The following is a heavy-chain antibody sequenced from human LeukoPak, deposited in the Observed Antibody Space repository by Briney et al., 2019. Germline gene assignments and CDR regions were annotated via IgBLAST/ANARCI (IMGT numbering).Heavy chain of an antibody. J-gene: IGHJ4*02. CDR2: ISAYNGNR. CDR3: TRDLGVDTTMIFFDD. Sequence: ASVKVSCKASGYTFTDFGISWVRQAPGQGLEWMGWISAYNGNRNYVQKFKDRVPMTTDTSTSTAYMELRSLRSDDTAMYYCTRDLGVDTTMIFFDDWGQGTLVTVSS. D-gene: IGHD5-18*01. CDR1: GYTFTDFG. V-gene: IGHV1-18*01.